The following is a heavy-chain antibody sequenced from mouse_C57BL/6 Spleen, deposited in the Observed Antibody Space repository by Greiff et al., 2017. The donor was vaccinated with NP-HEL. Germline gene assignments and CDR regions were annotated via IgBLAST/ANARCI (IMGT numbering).Heavy chain of an antibody. CDR3: TTWDGPLFAY. Sequence: QVQLQQPGAELVKPGASVKLSCKASGYTFTSYWMHWVKQRPGQGLEWIGMIHPNSGSTNYNEKFQGKATMTADTSSNTAYLQLSSLTSEDTAVYYCTTWDGPLFAYWGQGTLVTVSA. CDR2: IHPNSGST. D-gene: IGHD2-3*01. V-gene: IGHV1-64*01. CDR1: GYTFTSYW. J-gene: IGHJ3*01.